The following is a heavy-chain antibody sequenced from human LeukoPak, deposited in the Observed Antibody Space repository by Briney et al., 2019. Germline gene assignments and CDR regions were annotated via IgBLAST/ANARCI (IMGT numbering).Heavy chain of an antibody. Sequence: SGGSLRLSCAASGFTFDDYGMSWVRQAPEKGLEWVSGINWNGGSTGYADSVKGRFTISRDNAKNSLYLQMNSLRAEDTALYHCARGSYYEYYGMDVWGQGTTVTVSS. CDR2: INWNGGST. V-gene: IGHV3-20*01. CDR3: ARGSYYEYYGMDV. J-gene: IGHJ6*02. CDR1: GFTFDDYG. D-gene: IGHD1-26*01.